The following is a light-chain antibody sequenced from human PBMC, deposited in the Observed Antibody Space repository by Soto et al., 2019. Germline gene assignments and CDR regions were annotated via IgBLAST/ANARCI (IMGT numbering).Light chain of an antibody. V-gene: IGLV2-14*01. Sequence: QSALTQPASVSASPGQSITISCTGTSSDVGGYNYVSWYQQHPGKAPKLMIYEVSNRPSGVSNRFSGSKSGNTASLTISGLQAEDEADYYCSSYTSSSATRVFGGGTKVTVL. J-gene: IGLJ3*02. CDR1: SSDVGGYNY. CDR3: SSYTSSSATRV. CDR2: EVS.